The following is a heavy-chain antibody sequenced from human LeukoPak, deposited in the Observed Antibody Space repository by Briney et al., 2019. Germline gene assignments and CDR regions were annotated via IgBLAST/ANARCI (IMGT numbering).Heavy chain of an antibody. Sequence: SVKVSCKASGGTFSSYAISWVRQAPGQGPEWMGRIIPIFGIANYAQKFQGRVTITADKSTSTAYMELSSLRSEDTAVYYCAREASGSNYDFWSGYSEWFDPWGQGTLVTVSS. J-gene: IGHJ5*02. D-gene: IGHD3-3*01. CDR3: AREASGSNYDFWSGYSEWFDP. CDR1: GGTFSSYA. V-gene: IGHV1-69*04. CDR2: IIPIFGIA.